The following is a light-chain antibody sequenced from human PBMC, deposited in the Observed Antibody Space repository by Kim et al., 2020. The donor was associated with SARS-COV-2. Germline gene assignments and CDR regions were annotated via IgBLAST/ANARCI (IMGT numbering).Light chain of an antibody. CDR3: ASWDSGLNAGV. CDR2: DNS. V-gene: IGLV1-51*01. Sequence: QSVLTQPPSVSAAPGQKVTISCFGSSSNIETNYVSWYQQLPGTAPKLLICDNSKRPSGIPDRFSASRSGTSATLAITGLQTGDEADYYCASWDSGLNAGVFGGGTRLTVL. CDR1: SSNIETNY. J-gene: IGLJ2*01.